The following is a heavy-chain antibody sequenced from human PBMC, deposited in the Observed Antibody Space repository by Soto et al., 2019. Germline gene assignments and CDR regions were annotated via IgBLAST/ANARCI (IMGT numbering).Heavy chain of an antibody. CDR3: ARLRWSSFGDYSYMDV. V-gene: IGHV4-34*01. D-gene: IGHD1-26*01. CDR2: INHSGST. Sequence: QVQLQQWGAGLLKPSETLSLTCAVYGGSFSGYYWSWIRQPPGKGLEWIGEINHSGSTNYNPSLKGRVTISVDTSKTRFSLKLSSGTAADRAVYSFARLRWSSFGDYSYMDVWGKGTPVTVSS. CDR1: GGSFSGYY. J-gene: IGHJ6*03.